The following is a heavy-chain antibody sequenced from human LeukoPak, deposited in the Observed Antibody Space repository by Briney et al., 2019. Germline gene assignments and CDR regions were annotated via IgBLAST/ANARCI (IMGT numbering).Heavy chain of an antibody. Sequence: GGSLRLSGAASGFTFSSCAMSWVRQAPGKGLEWVSAISGSGGSTYYADSVKGRFTISRDNSKNTLYLQMNSLRAEDTAVYYCAKDTRYSGYDTFDYWGQGTLVTVSS. V-gene: IGHV3-23*01. J-gene: IGHJ4*02. CDR2: ISGSGGST. CDR3: AKDTRYSGYDTFDY. D-gene: IGHD5-12*01. CDR1: GFTFSSCA.